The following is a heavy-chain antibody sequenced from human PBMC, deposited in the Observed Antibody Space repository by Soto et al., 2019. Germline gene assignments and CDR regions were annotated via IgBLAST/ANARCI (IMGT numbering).Heavy chain of an antibody. V-gene: IGHV3-33*01. J-gene: IGHJ4*02. CDR1: GFTFRTYG. CDR2: IWYDASNK. Sequence: VQLVESGGGGVQPGRSLRLSCAASGFTFRTYGMYWVRQAPGKGLEWVAVIWYDASNKYYADSVKDRFTISRDNSENTLYLQMNSLRAEDTAVYYCARGRVDGGELDLWGQGTLVTVSS. D-gene: IGHD1-26*01. CDR3: ARGRVDGGELDL.